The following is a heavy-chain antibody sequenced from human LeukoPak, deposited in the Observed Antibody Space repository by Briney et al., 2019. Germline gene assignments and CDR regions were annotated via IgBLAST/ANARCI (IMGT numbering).Heavy chain of an antibody. CDR1: GFTFSSYW. CDR2: INTDGSST. V-gene: IGHV3-74*01. Sequence: GGSLRLSCAASGFTFSSYWMHWVRQAPGKGLVWVSRINTDGSSTSYADSVKGRFTISRDNAKNTLYLQMNSLRAEDTAVYYCARAMGSSYYYYYMDVWGKGTTVTVSS. CDR3: ARAMGSSYYYYYMDV. J-gene: IGHJ6*03. D-gene: IGHD1-26*01.